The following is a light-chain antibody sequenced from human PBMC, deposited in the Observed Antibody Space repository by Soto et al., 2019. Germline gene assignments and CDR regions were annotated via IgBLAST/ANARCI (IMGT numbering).Light chain of an antibody. Sequence: QSVLTQPPSASGAPGQRVTISCFGSSSNIGSNTVNWYQQVPGTAPTLLIYSNNQRPSVVPDRFSGSKSSTSASLAISGLQSEDESDYYCASWDDSLNGPVFGGGTKLTVL. V-gene: IGLV1-44*01. CDR3: ASWDDSLNGPV. CDR1: SSNIGSNT. J-gene: IGLJ2*01. CDR2: SNN.